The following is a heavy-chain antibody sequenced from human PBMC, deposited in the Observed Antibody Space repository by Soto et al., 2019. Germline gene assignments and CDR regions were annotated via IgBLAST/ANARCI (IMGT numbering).Heavy chain of an antibody. J-gene: IGHJ5*02. CDR2: IYTSGST. CDR3: ARDDTIAAAGLFDP. CDR1: GGSISSYY. Sequence: QVQLQESGPGLVKPSETLSLTCTVSGGSISSYYWSWIRQPAGKGLEWIGRIYTSGSTNYNPSLKSRVTMSVDTSKNQFSLKLSSVTAADTAVYYCARDDTIAAAGLFDPWGQGTLVTVSS. V-gene: IGHV4-4*07. D-gene: IGHD6-13*01.